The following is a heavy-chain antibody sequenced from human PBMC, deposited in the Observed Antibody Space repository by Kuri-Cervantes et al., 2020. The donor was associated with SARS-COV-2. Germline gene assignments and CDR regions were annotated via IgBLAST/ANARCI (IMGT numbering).Heavy chain of an antibody. CDR1: GFTFSSYW. D-gene: IGHD1-1*01. Sequence: ETLSLTCAASGFTFSSYWMSWVRQAPGKGLEWVANIKQDGSEKYYVDSVKGRFTISRDNAKNSLYLQMNSLRAEDTAVYYCARDPKTHTGDYWGQGTLVTVSS. CDR3: ARDPKTHTGDY. V-gene: IGHV3-7*03. J-gene: IGHJ4*02. CDR2: IKQDGSEK.